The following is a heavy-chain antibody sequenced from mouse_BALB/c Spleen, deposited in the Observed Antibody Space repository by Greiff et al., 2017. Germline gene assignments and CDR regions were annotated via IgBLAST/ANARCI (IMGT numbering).Heavy chain of an antibody. CDR3: ARGYAPYYYAMDY. V-gene: IGHV5-12-1*01. D-gene: IGHD3-1*01. CDR2: ISSGGGST. CDR1: GFAFSSYD. Sequence: EVKLMESGGGLVKPGGSLKLSCAASGFAFSSYDMSWVRQTPEKRLEWVAYISSGGGSTYYPDTVKGRFTISRDNAKNTLYLQMSSLKSEDTAVYYCARGYAPYYYAMDYWGQGTSVTVSA. J-gene: IGHJ4*01.